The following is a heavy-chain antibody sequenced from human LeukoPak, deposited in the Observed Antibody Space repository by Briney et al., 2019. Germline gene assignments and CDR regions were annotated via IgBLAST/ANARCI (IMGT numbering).Heavy chain of an antibody. Sequence: GGSLRLSCAASGFTFSSCAMNWVRQAPGKGLEGVASISGFGTDTHYADSVKGRFTISRDNSKNTLYLQMNSLRAEDTAIYYCAKDITGYNRPLDHWGQGTLVTVSS. CDR3: AKDITGYNRPLDH. V-gene: IGHV3-23*01. J-gene: IGHJ4*02. D-gene: IGHD1-14*01. CDR2: ISGFGTDT. CDR1: GFTFSSCA.